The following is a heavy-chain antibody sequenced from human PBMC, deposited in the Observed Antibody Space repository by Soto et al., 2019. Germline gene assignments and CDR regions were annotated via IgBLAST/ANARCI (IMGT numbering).Heavy chain of an antibody. CDR2: IESGGST. V-gene: IGHV3-53*01. D-gene: IGHD2-15*01. Sequence: GGSLRLSCAASGFTFNNYNMSWVRQAPGMGLEWVAVIESGGSTHYADSVKGRFTISRDIPKNMIYLQLHTLRAEDTAVYYCAKDLGPLRLLNYYFYGLDVWGQGTTVTVSS. CDR3: AKDLGPLRLLNYYFYGLDV. CDR1: GFTFNNYN. J-gene: IGHJ6*02.